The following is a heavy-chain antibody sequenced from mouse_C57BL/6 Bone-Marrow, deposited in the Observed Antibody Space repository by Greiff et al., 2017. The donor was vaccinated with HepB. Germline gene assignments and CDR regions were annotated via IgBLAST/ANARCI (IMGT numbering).Heavy chain of an antibody. V-gene: IGHV1-81*01. CDR1: GYTFTSYG. Sequence: VQLQQSGAELARPGASVKLSCKASGYTFTSYGISWVKQRTGQGLEWIGEISPRSGNTYYNEKFKGKATLTADKSSSTAYMELRSLTSEDSAVYFCARGRFHAMDYWGQGTSVTVSS. CDR3: ARGRFHAMDY. CDR2: ISPRSGNT. J-gene: IGHJ4*01. D-gene: IGHD1-1*01.